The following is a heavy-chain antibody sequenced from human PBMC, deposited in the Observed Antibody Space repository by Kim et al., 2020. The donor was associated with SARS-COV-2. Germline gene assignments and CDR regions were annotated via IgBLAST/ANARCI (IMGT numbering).Heavy chain of an antibody. D-gene: IGHD2-2*01. V-gene: IGHV4-39*01. CDR1: GGSISSRSYY. CDR2: IYYSGST. CDR3: TRHLTSGLPYYFDY. Sequence: SETLSLTWTVSGGSISSRSYYWGWIRQPPGKGLEWIGSIYYSGSTYYNPSLKSRVTISVDTSKNQFSLKLSSVTAADTAVYYCTRHLTSGLPYYFDYWGQGSLVTVSS. J-gene: IGHJ4*02.